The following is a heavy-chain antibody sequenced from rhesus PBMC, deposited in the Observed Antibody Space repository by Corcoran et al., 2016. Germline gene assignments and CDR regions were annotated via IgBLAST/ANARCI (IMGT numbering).Heavy chain of an antibody. V-gene: IGHV4-122*02. J-gene: IGHJ4*01. CDR2: ITYSGST. CDR3: ARDRIAFDY. Sequence: QVQLQESGPGLVKPSETLSLTCAVSGGSISSGYYYWSWIRQPPGKGLEWIGYITYSGSTSYNPSFKSRVTISRDTSKTQFSLKLSSVTAADTAVYYCARDRIAFDYWGQGVLVTVSS. CDR1: GGSISSGYYY. D-gene: IGHD2-2*01.